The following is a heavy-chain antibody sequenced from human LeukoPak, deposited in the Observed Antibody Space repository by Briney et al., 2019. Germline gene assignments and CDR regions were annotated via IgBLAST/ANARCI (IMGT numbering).Heavy chain of an antibody. CDR2: IYYSGST. CDR3: ARHVGDSSGYLNWFDP. Sequence: SETLSLTCTVSGGSISSSSYYWGWIRQPPGKGLEWIGSIYYSGSTYYNPSLKSRVTVSVDTSKNQFSLKLSSVTAADTAVYYCARHVGDSSGYLNWFDPWGQGTLVTVSS. CDR1: GGSISSSSYY. J-gene: IGHJ5*02. D-gene: IGHD3-22*01. V-gene: IGHV4-39*01.